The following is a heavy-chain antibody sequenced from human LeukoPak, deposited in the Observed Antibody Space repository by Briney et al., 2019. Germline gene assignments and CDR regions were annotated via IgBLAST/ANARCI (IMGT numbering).Heavy chain of an antibody. J-gene: IGHJ4*02. V-gene: IGHV4-39*01. D-gene: IGHD2-2*01. CDR1: GGSISSSSYQ. CDR3: ARISVVVVPGYFDY. CDR2: ISYSGST. Sequence: SETLSLTCTVSGGSISSSSYQWGWIRQPPGKGLEWIGTISYSGSTYYNPSLKSRVIVSVDTSKNQFSLKLSSVTAADTAVYYCARISVVVVPGYFDYWGQGTLVTVSS.